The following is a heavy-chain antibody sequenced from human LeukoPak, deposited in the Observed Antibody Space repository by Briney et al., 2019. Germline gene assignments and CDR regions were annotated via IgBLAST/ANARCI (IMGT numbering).Heavy chain of an antibody. D-gene: IGHD6-19*01. Sequence: SETLSLTCTVSGYFIRSGYYWSWIRQPAGKGLEWIGRIYTSGSTNYNPSLKSRVTMSVDTSKNQFSLKLSSVTAADTAVYYCARMVAVAGTRSFDYWGQGTLVTVSS. J-gene: IGHJ4*02. CDR3: ARMVAVAGTRSFDY. CDR2: IYTSGST. CDR1: GYFIRSGYY. V-gene: IGHV4-4*07.